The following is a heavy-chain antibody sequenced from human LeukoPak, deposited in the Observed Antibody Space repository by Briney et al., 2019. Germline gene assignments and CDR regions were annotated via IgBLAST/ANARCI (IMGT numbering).Heavy chain of an antibody. CDR1: GYTFTGYY. D-gene: IGHD3-3*01. CDR3: ARDYDFWSGYYKLLDY. V-gene: IGHV1-2*02. CDR2: INPNSGGT. Sequence: ASVKVSCKASGYTFTGYYMHWVRQAPGHGLEWMGWINPNSGGTNYAQKFQGRVTMTRDTSISTAYMELSRLRSDDTAVYYCARDYDFWSGYYKLLDYWGQGTLVTVSS. J-gene: IGHJ4*02.